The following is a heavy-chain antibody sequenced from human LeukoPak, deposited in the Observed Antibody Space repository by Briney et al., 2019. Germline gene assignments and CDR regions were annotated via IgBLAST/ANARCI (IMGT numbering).Heavy chain of an antibody. D-gene: IGHD4-17*01. CDR1: GFTFSSYA. CDR3: ATLYGDYNRYLDL. V-gene: IGHV3-23*01. CDR2: ISGSGGST. J-gene: IGHJ2*01. Sequence: GGSLRLSCAASGFTFSSYAMSWVRQAPGKGLEWVSAISGSGGSTYYADSVKGRFTISRDNSKNTLYLQMNSLRAEDTAVYYCATLYGDYNRYLDLWGRGTLVTVSS.